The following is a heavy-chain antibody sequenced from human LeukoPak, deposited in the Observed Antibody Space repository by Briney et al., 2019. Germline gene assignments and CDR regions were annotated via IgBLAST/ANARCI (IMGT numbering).Heavy chain of an antibody. CDR2: INPSGGST. CDR1: GYTCTSYY. CDR3: VSSGYYGFTYLDY. J-gene: IGHJ4*02. Sequence: ASVKVSCKASGYTCTSYYMHWVRQAPGQGLEWMGIINPSGGSTSYAQKFQGRGTITRDTSTSTVYMELSSLRSEDTAVYYCVSSGYYGFTYLDYWGQGTLVTVSS. D-gene: IGHD3-22*01. V-gene: IGHV1-46*03.